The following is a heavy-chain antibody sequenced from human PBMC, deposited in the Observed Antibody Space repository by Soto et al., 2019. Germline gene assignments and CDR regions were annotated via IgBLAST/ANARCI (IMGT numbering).Heavy chain of an antibody. Sequence: ELHLVESGGGLVKPGGSLRLSCAASELTFSSYGMNWVRQAPGKGLEWVSAISSSTSFIHYADSVKGRFTISRDNGKNSLYLQMNSLRAEDTAMYYCASGYYDRSGFYFDSWGQGTLVTVSS. V-gene: IGHV3-21*01. CDR1: ELTFSSYG. D-gene: IGHD3-22*01. J-gene: IGHJ4*02. CDR3: ASGYYDRSGFYFDS. CDR2: ISSSTSFI.